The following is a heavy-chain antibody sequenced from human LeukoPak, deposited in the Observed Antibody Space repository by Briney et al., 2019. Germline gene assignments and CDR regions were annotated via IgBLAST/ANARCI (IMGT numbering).Heavy chain of an antibody. D-gene: IGHD1-1*01. CDR1: GFTFSNYA. J-gene: IGHJ6*03. V-gene: IGHV3-30*02. CDR3: AKTGFQWGEYFYYMDV. CDR2: IRRDGSDI. Sequence: GGSLSLSCAASGFTFSNYATHWVRKARDRGEGWVAFIRRDGSDISYADSVEDRFTTSRDNSKNTLSFQMNSLIYEDTAVYYCAKTGFQWGEYFYYMDVGGKGTTVTLSS.